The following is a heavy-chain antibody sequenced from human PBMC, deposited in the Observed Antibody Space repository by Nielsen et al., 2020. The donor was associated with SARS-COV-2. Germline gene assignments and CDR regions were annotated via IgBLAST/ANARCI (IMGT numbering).Heavy chain of an antibody. CDR3: ARGSRRGGFLEWPNLGPRDAPYYMDV. V-gene: IGHV4-34*01. Sequence: WIRQPPGKGLEWIGEIYHSGSTNYNSSLKSRVTISPDTSRNQFSLKLTSVTAADTAVYFCARGSRRGGFLEWPNLGPRDAPYYMDVWGKGTTVTVSS. D-gene: IGHD3-3*01. J-gene: IGHJ6*03. CDR2: IYHSGST.